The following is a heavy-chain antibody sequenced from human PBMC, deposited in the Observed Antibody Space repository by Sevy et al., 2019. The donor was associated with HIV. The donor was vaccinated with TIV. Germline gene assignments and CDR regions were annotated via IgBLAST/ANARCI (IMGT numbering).Heavy chain of an antibody. CDR3: AKTLQKLPFHPHYFDY. Sequence: GGCLRLSCAASGFTLTSYTMNWVRQAPGKGLEWVASISATGGSTYYADSVKVRFTISRDVSKGTLYLQMNSLTAEDTAIFYCAKTLQKLPFHPHYFDYWGQGTLVTVSS. D-gene: IGHD2-21*02. CDR1: GFTLTSYT. V-gene: IGHV3-23*01. CDR2: ISATGGST. J-gene: IGHJ4*02.